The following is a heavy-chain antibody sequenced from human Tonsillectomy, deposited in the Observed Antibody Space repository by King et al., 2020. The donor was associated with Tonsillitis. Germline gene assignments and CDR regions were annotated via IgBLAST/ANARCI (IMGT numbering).Heavy chain of an antibody. CDR3: ARANEDTIYSYGNHYYYYGMDV. Sequence: VQLQQSGPGLVKPSQTLSLTCAISGDSVSSNSAAWNWIRQSPSRGLEWLGRTYYRSKWYNDYAVSVKSRITINPDTSKNQFSLQLNSVTPEDTAVYYCARANEDTIYSYGNHYYYYGMDVWGQGTTVTVSS. J-gene: IGHJ6*02. D-gene: IGHD5-18*01. CDR2: TYYRSKWYN. V-gene: IGHV6-1*01. CDR1: GDSVSSNSAA.